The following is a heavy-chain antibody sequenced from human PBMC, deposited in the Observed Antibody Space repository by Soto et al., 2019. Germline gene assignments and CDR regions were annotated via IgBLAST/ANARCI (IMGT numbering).Heavy chain of an antibody. V-gene: IGHV4-4*02. J-gene: IGHJ6*02. Sequence: SETMSLTCAVSGGSISSSNGWSWVRQPPGKGLEWIGEIYHSGSTNYNPSLKSRVTISVDKSKNQFSLKLSSVTAADTAVYYCARAVGYYYHGMDVWGQGTTVTVSS. CDR3: ARAVGYYYHGMDV. CDR1: GGSISSSNG. CDR2: IYHSGST. D-gene: IGHD1-26*01.